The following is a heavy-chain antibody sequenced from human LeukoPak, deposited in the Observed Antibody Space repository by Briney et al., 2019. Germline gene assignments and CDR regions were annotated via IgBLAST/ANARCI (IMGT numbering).Heavy chain of an antibody. J-gene: IGHJ5*02. Sequence: SGGSLRLSCAASSFSLSTYAMNWVRQAPGKGLEWVSSITRSSTSTYYTDSVRGRFSISRDNAKNSLYLQMNSLRAEDTAVYYCARDNWNDAPGGFDPWGQGTRVTVSS. D-gene: IGHD1-20*01. CDR2: ITRSSTST. CDR3: ARDNWNDAPGGFDP. CDR1: SFSLSTYA. V-gene: IGHV3-21*01.